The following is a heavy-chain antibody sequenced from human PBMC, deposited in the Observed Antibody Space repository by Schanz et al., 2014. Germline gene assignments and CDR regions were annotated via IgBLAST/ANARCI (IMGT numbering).Heavy chain of an antibody. J-gene: IGHJ4*02. CDR1: GFTFSSHS. CDR2: ISGSGRNT. CDR3: AKDVRGYYKPFDY. D-gene: IGHD3-22*01. Sequence: EVQLVESGGNLVQPGGSLRLSCVASGFTFSSHSMNWVRQAPGKGLEWVSLISGSGRNTYYADSVKGRFTISRDNSKNTLYLQMNILRAEDTAVYYCAKDVRGYYKPFDYWGQGTLVTVSS. V-gene: IGHV3-23*04.